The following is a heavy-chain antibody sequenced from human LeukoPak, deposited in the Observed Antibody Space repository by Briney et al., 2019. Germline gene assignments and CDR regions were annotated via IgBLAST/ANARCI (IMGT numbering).Heavy chain of an antibody. V-gene: IGHV4-34*01. J-gene: IGHJ4*02. D-gene: IGHD2-15*01. CDR2: INHSGST. Sequence: SETLSLTCAVYGGSFSGYYWSWIRQPPGKGLEWIGEINHSGSTNYNPSLKSRVTISVDTSKNQFSLKLSSVTAADTAVYYCARVEEGCSGGSCYYFDYWGQGTLVTVSS. CDR1: GGSFSGYY. CDR3: ARVEEGCSGGSCYYFDY.